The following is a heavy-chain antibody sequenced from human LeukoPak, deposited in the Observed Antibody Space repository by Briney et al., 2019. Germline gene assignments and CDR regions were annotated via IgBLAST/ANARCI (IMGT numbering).Heavy chain of an antibody. D-gene: IGHD6-6*01. CDR1: GFTFSSYS. J-gene: IGHJ4*02. Sequence: GGSLRLSCAASGFTFSSYSMNRVRQAPGKGLEWVSSISSSSSYIYYADSVKGRFTISRDNAKNSLYLQMNSLRAEDTAVYYCARGLYSSSSVQGYWGQGTLVTVSS. CDR2: ISSSSSYI. V-gene: IGHV3-21*01. CDR3: ARGLYSSSSVQGY.